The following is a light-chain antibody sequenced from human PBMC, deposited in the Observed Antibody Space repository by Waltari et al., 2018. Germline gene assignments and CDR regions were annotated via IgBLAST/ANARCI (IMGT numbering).Light chain of an antibody. V-gene: IGKV3-15*01. J-gene: IGKJ1*01. Sequence: EIVMTQSPATLSVSPGERATLSCRASQSVSSNLAWYQQKPGQAPRLLIYGASTRATGIPARLSGSGSETEFTLTISSLQSEDFAVYYCQQYNNWPWTFGQGTKVEIK. CDR1: QSVSSN. CDR2: GAS. CDR3: QQYNNWPWT.